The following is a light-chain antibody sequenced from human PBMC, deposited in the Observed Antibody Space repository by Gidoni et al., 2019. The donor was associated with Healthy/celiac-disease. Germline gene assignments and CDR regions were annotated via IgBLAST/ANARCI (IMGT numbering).Light chain of an antibody. CDR1: QSPLHSNGYNY. Sequence: DIVMTQSRLSLPVTPGEPASISCRSSQSPLHSNGYNYLDWYLQKPGQSPQLLIYLGSNRASGVPDRFSGSGSGTDFTLKISRVEAEDVGVYYCMQALQTPLTFGGGTKVEIK. CDR3: MQALQTPLT. CDR2: LGS. V-gene: IGKV2-28*01. J-gene: IGKJ4*01.